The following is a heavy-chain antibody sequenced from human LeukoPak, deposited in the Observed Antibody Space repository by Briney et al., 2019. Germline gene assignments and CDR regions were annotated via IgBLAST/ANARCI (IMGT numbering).Heavy chain of an antibody. Sequence: ASVEVSCKASGYTFTGYYMHWVRQAPGQGLEWMGRINPNSGGTNYAQKFQGRVTMTRDTSISTAYMELSRLRSDDTAVYYCARVPWYYDSSGLPFDPWGQGTLVTVSS. V-gene: IGHV1-2*06. CDR1: GYTFTGYY. CDR3: ARVPWYYDSSGLPFDP. J-gene: IGHJ5*02. CDR2: INPNSGGT. D-gene: IGHD3-22*01.